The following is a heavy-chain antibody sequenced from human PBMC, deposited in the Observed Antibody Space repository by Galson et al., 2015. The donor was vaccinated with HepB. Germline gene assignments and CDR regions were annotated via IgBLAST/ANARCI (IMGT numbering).Heavy chain of an antibody. V-gene: IGHV3-15*07. CDR1: GFTFNNAW. D-gene: IGHD3-22*01. CDR3: TTGVDRRYYDSSAYDPLDS. CDR2: IKTQGDGGTA. J-gene: IGHJ4*02. Sequence: SLRLSCAASGFTFNNAWMNWVRQAPGKGLEWVGRIKTQGDGGTADYAAPVKGRFTISRDDSKNTLYLQMTNLRSEDTAVYYSTTGVDRRYYDSSAYDPLDSWGQGTLVTVSS.